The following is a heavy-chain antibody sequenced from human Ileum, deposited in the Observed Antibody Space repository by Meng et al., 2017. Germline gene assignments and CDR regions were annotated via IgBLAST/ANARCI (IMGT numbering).Heavy chain of an antibody. V-gene: IGHV3-7*01. CDR3: ARDPDIALPGQGEDAFDI. D-gene: IGHD6-19*01. Sequence: GGSLRLSCATSGFTFSSYWMTWVRQAPGKGLEWVASINQDGSRVEYPDSVKGRFTISRDNTKNSLYLQVNSLRAGDTAMYYCARDPDIALPGQGEDAFDIWGQGTMVTVSS. J-gene: IGHJ3*02. CDR2: INQDGSRV. CDR1: GFTFSSYW.